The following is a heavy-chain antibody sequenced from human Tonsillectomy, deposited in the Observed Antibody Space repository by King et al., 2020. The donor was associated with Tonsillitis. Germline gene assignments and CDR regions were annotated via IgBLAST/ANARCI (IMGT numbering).Heavy chain of an antibody. Sequence: VQLVESGGGLVQPGGSLRLSCAASGFTFKNYAMTWVRQAPGEGLDWVSHISSGGTTYYADSVKGWFTISRDNSKNTLYLQMNNLRADDTAVYYCAKMADASGGYSIDYWGQGTLVTVSS. V-gene: IGHV3-23*04. CDR2: ISSGGTT. CDR3: AKMADASGGYSIDY. J-gene: IGHJ4*02. D-gene: IGHD3-10*01. CDR1: GFTFKNYA.